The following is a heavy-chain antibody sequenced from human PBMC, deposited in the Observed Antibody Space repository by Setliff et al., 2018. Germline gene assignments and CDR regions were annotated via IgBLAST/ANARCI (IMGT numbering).Heavy chain of an antibody. CDR2: MYHNGDT. D-gene: IGHD2-15*01. CDR1: DDSTRNNNYF. V-gene: IGHV4-30-4*08. CDR3: ARGTYANSWARFDF. J-gene: IGHJ4*02. Sequence: SETLFLTCAVSDDSTRNNNYFWAWIRQPPGKGLEWIGFMYHNGDTHYSPSLKSRVSLSVDTSKRQVSLKLNTATAADTAVYYCARGTYANSWARFDFWGRGTLVTVSS.